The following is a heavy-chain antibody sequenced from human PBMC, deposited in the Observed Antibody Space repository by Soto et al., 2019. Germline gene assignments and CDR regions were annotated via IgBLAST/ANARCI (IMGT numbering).Heavy chain of an antibody. D-gene: IGHD3-10*01. CDR3: ARRYGSAFDF. CDR2: IYYSGST. Sequence: SETLSLTCTVSGGSVSSGSYYWSWIRQPPGKGLECVGYIYYSGSTNYNPSLKSRVTISVDTSKNQFSLKLSSVTAADTAVYYCARRYGSAFDFWGQGTMVTVSS. V-gene: IGHV4-61*01. CDR1: GGSVSSGSYY. J-gene: IGHJ3*01.